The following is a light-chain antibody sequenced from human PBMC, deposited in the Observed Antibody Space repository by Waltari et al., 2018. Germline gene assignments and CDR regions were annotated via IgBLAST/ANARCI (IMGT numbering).Light chain of an antibody. CDR3: QQYDDWPRT. V-gene: IGKV3-15*01. J-gene: IGKJ1*01. CDR1: QSVGTS. Sequence: EIVMTQSPASLSVSPGDRVTLSCRASQSVGTSLAWYQQRPGRAPRLLVYRASTRASDIPARLSGSGSGTDCTLSISTLQSEDLAVYYGQQYDDWPRTFGQGTKVEIK. CDR2: RAS.